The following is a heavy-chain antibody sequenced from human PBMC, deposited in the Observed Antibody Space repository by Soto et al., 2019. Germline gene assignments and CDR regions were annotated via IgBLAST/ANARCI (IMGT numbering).Heavy chain of an antibody. V-gene: IGHV4-4*02. CDR3: ARDGYIGNYYVDH. D-gene: IGHD5-12*01. Sequence: SETLSLTCAVSGGYITRSNWLSWVRQPPGKGLEWIGETYHSGNTNYNPSLKSRVTISVDKSKNQFSLKLNSVTAADTAVYYCARDGYIGNYYVDHWNEGILVTVSS. CDR2: TYHSGNT. CDR1: GGYITRSNW. J-gene: IGHJ4*02.